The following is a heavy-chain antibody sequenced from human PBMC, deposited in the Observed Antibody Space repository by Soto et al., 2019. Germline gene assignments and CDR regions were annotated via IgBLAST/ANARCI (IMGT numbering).Heavy chain of an antibody. CDR2: IIPILGTA. CDR1: RGTFSSYA. J-gene: IGHJ5*02. V-gene: IGHV1-69*13. Sequence: SVKVSCKASRGTFSSYAISWVRQAPGQGLEWIGGIIPILGTANYPQKFKGRVTITADESTSTAYRELSSLTSEDTAVYYCAGLMVRGVIMRNWFDPGGQGTLVTVSS. D-gene: IGHD3-10*01. CDR3: AGLMVRGVIMRNWFDP.